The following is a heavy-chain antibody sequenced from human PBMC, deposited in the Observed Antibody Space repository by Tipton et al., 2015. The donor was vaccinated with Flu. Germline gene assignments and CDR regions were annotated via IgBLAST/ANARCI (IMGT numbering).Heavy chain of an antibody. CDR1: GGSISSYY. Sequence: TLSLTCTVSGGSISSYYWSWIRQPPGKGLEWIGYIYYSGSTNYNPPLKSRVTISVDTSKNQFSLKLSSVTAADTAAYYCAREFGVLWSFFDFDGMAVWGQGTTVTVAS. J-gene: IGHJ6*02. D-gene: IGHD3-10*01. CDR2: IYYSGST. CDR3: AREFGVLWSFFDFDGMAV. V-gene: IGHV4-59*01.